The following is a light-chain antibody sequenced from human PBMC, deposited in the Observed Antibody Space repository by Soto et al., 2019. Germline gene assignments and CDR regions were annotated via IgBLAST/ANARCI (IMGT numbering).Light chain of an antibody. CDR1: SSDVGGYNY. CDR3: SSYAGNSIVL. Sequence: QSALTQPPSASGSPGQSVTISCTGTSSDVGGYNYVSWYQQHPGKAPKLMIYEITKRPSGVPDRFSGSKSGNTASLTVSGLRAEDEADYYCSSYAGNSIVLFGGGTKLTVL. J-gene: IGLJ2*01. V-gene: IGLV2-8*01. CDR2: EIT.